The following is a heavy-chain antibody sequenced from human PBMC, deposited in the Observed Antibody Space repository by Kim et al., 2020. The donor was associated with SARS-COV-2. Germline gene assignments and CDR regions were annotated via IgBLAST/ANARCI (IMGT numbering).Heavy chain of an antibody. CDR3: ARGRYYGSD. Sequence: SETLSLTCTVSGGSVSSGSYYWSWIRQPPGKGLEWIGYIYYSGSTNYNPSLKSRVTISVDTSKNQFSLKLSSVTAADTAVYYCARGRYYGSDWGQGTLVTVSS. V-gene: IGHV4-61*01. CDR2: IYYSGST. J-gene: IGHJ4*02. CDR1: GGSVSSGSYY. D-gene: IGHD3-10*01.